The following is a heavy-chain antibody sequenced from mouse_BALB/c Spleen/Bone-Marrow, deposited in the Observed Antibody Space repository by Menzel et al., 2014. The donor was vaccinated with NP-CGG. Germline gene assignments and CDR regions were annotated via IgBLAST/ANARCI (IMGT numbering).Heavy chain of an antibody. Sequence: EVKVVDSGGGLVQPGGSLKLSCAASGFDFSRYWMSWVRQAPGEGLEWIGEINPDSSTINYTPSLKDKFIISRDNAKNTLYLQMSKVRSEDTALYYCARMHYYGYVAYWGQGTLVTVSA. J-gene: IGHJ3*01. CDR1: GFDFSRYW. CDR3: ARMHYYGYVAY. D-gene: IGHD1-2*01. CDR2: INPDSSTI. V-gene: IGHV4-1*02.